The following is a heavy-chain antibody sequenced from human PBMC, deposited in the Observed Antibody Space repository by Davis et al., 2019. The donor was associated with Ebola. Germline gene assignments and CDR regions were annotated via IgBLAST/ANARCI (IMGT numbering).Heavy chain of an antibody. D-gene: IGHD6-19*01. Sequence: GESLKISCAASGFTFSSYAMSWVRQAPGKGLEWVSAISGSGDSTYFADSVRGRFTISRDNSKNTLYLLMNSLRAEDTAVYYCAKLFGSSGWYYFDYWGQGTLVAVSS. V-gene: IGHV3-23*01. CDR2: ISGSGDST. CDR3: AKLFGSSGWYYFDY. J-gene: IGHJ4*02. CDR1: GFTFSSYA.